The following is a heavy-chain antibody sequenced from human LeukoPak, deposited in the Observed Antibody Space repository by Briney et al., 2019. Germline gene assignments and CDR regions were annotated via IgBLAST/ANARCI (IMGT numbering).Heavy chain of an antibody. D-gene: IGHD3-22*01. J-gene: IGHJ4*02. CDR3: AIPPAGAMIVVVGDY. CDR2: ISYDGSNK. V-gene: IGHV3-30-3*01. Sequence: PGRSLRLSCAASGFTFSSYAMHWVRQAPGKGLEWVAVISYDGSNKYYADSVKGRFTISRDNSKNTLYLQMNSLRAEDTAVYYCAIPPAGAMIVVVGDYWGQGTLVTVSS. CDR1: GFTFSSYA.